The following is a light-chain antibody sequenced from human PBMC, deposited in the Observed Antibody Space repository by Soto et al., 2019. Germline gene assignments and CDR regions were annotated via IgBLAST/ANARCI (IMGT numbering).Light chain of an antibody. Sequence: EFVLTQSPGTLSLSPGERDTLSCRASQTVRNNYLAWYQQKPGQAPRLLIYDASSRATGIPDRFSGGVSGTDFTLAISRLEPEDFAVYYCQQFSSYPRTFGGGTKVEIK. CDR1: QTVRNNY. J-gene: IGKJ4*01. V-gene: IGKV3-20*01. CDR3: QQFSSYPRT. CDR2: DAS.